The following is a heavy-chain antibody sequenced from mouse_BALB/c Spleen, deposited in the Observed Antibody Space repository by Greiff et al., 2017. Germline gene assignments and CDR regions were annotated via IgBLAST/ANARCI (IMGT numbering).Heavy chain of an antibody. Sequence: EVQLQQSGAELVRPGASVKLSCTASGFNIKDYYMHWVKQRPEQGLEWIGWIDPENGDTIYDPKFQGKASMTADTSSNTAYLQLSSLTSEDTAVYYCASTWDYFDYWGQGTTLTVSS. CDR2: IDPENGDT. CDR1: GFNIKDYY. D-gene: IGHD4-1*01. V-gene: IGHV14-1*02. CDR3: ASTWDYFDY. J-gene: IGHJ2*01.